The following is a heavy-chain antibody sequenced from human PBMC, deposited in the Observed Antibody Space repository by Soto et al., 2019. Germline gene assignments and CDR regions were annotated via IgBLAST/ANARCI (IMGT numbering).Heavy chain of an antibody. CDR1: GFTLSSYG. Sequence: QVQLVESGGGVVQPGRSLRLSCAASGFTLSSYGMHWVCQAPGKGLEWVAVISYDGSNKYYADSVKGRFTISRDNSKNTLYLQMNSLRAEDTAVYYCAKSLSSYYDFCSGYPVDSWGQGTLVTVSS. J-gene: IGHJ4*02. CDR2: ISYDGSNK. CDR3: AKSLSSYYDFCSGYPVDS. D-gene: IGHD3-3*01. V-gene: IGHV3-30*18.